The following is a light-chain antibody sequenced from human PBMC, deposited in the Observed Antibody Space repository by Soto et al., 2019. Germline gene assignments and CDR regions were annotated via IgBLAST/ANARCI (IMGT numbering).Light chain of an antibody. V-gene: IGKV4-1*01. CDR1: QSLLYSSDNKNY. CDR2: WAS. Sequence: DIVMTQSPDSLAVSLGERATINCKSSQSLLYSSDNKNYLAWYQHKPGQPPKLLIYWASTRESGVPDRFSGSGSGTDFTLTISSLQAEDVAIYYCQQYYSAPRTFGQGTKVEIK. CDR3: QQYYSAPRT. J-gene: IGKJ1*01.